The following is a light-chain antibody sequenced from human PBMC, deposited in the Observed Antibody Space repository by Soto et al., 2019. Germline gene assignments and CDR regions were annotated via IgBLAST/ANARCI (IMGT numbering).Light chain of an antibody. V-gene: IGKV3-15*01. CDR2: GAS. CDR3: QQYNNWPPWWT. CDR1: QSVSSN. Sequence: EIVMTQSPATLSVSPGERATLSCRASQSVSSNSAWYQQKPGQAPRLLIYGASTRATGIPARFSGSGSGTEFTLTISSLQSEDFAVYYCQQYNNWPPWWTFGQGTKVEIK. J-gene: IGKJ1*01.